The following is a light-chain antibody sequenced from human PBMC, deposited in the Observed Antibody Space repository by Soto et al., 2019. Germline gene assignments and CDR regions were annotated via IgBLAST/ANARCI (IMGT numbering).Light chain of an antibody. V-gene: IGKV3-11*01. CDR3: QQRSNWPPIT. Sequence: EIVLTQSPGTLSLSPGERATLSCRASQNFGSSYLAWYQQKRGQAPRLLIYGASNRAAGIPARFSGSGSGTDFTLTINSLEPEDFAVYYCQQRSNWPPITFGQGTRLEIK. CDR2: GAS. CDR1: QNFGSSY. J-gene: IGKJ5*01.